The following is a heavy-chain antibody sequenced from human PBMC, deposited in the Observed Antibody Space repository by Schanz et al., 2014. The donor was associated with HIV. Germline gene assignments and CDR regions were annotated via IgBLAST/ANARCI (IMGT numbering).Heavy chain of an antibody. V-gene: IGHV1-69*09. J-gene: IGHJ4*02. CDR3: ARGRYSGSYYNY. D-gene: IGHD1-26*01. CDR1: GGTLSSNT. CDR2: FIPMLGIP. Sequence: QVQLVQSGAEVKKSGSSVKVSCKASGGTLSSNTINWVRQAPGRGLEWMGGFIPMLGIPNFSQHFQGRVTLTEDKSPSTVYMELRSLRSEDTAVYYCARGRYSGSYYNYWGQGTLVTVSS.